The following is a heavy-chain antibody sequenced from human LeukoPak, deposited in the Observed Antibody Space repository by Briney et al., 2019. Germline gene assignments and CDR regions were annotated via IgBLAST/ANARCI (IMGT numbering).Heavy chain of an antibody. CDR2: INSDGTII. J-gene: IGHJ4*01. D-gene: IGHD1-20*01. CDR1: GFTFSSYW. Sequence: GGSLRLSCAASGFTFSSYWMHWVRQAPGKGLVWVSRINSDGTIIGYADSVKGRFTISRDNAKNSLYLQMNSLRAEDTAVYYCARDVNWNYCDYWGHGTLVTVSS. CDR3: ARDVNWNYCDY. V-gene: IGHV3-74*01.